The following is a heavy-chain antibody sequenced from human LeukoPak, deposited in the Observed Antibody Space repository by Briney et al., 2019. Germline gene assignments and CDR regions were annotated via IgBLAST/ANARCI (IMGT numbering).Heavy chain of an antibody. Sequence: GLSLSRSSPASGFVAPNDAMHWARPAPGQGLEWGAVVFYDGTIQYYAASAKGRFTISRDNSRNTLYLHISSLRPDDTAFYYCARDPRGPTGYDSSARDTFDYWGQGTLVTVS. V-gene: IGHV3-30*04. CDR2: VFYDGTIQ. CDR3: ARDPRGPTGYDSSARDTFDY. D-gene: IGHD3-22*01. CDR1: GFVAPNDA. J-gene: IGHJ4*02.